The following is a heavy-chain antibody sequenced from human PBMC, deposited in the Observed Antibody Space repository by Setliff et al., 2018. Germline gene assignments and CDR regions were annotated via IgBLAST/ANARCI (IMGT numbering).Heavy chain of an antibody. CDR3: AKGGTYRYFDF. J-gene: IGHJ4*02. D-gene: IGHD1-1*01. CDR1: GGSISRDQFF. CDR2: IDSSGTT. V-gene: IGHV4-61*09. Sequence: PSETLSLTCTVSGGSISRDQFFCTWIRQPAGKGLEWIGHIDSSGTTTYYPSLKSRVTTSVETSKRQFSLKVTAVTAADTAIFDCAKGGTYRYFDFWGQGALVTV.